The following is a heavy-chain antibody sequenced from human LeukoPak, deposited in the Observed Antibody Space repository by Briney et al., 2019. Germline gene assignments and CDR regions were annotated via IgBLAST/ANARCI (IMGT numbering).Heavy chain of an antibody. J-gene: IGHJ4*02. V-gene: IGHV3-64*01. D-gene: IGHD1-26*01. CDR3: VRTSGSLDY. CDR2: INTNGGST. CDR1: GCTFRNYA. Sequence: GGSLRLSCVASGCTFRNYAMHWVRQAPGKGLEYVSAINTNGGSTYYANSVNGRFTISRDDSKNTVYLQMGSLRAEDMAVYYCVRTSGSLDYWGQGTLVTVSS.